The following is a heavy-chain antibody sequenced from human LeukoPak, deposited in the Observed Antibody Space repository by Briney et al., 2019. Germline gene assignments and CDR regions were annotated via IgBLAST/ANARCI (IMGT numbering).Heavy chain of an antibody. CDR2: IYYSGST. CDR3: ARDAKWELPHGDLPDY. D-gene: IGHD1-26*01. Sequence: PSETLSLTCTVSGGSISDDSWTWIRQPPGKGLEWIGSIYYSGSTYYNPSLKSRVTISVDTSKNQFSLKLSSVTAADTAGYYCARDAKWELPHGDLPDYWGQGTLVTVSS. V-gene: IGHV4-39*07. CDR1: GGSISDDS. J-gene: IGHJ4*02.